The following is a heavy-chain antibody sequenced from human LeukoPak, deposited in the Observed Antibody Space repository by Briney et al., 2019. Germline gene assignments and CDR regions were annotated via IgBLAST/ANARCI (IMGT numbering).Heavy chain of an antibody. CDR3: ASLDIVATINYYYMDV. CDR2: IRYDGSNK. D-gene: IGHD5-12*01. Sequence: GGSLTLSCAASGFTFSSYGMHWVRQAPGKGLEWVAFIRYDGSNKYYADSVKGRFTISRDNSKNTLYPQMDSLRAEDTAVYYCASLDIVATINYYYMDVWGKGTTVTVSS. V-gene: IGHV3-30*02. CDR1: GFTFSSYG. J-gene: IGHJ6*03.